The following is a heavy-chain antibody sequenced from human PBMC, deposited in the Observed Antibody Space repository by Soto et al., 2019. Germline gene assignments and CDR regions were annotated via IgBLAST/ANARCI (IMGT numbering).Heavy chain of an antibody. J-gene: IGHJ3*02. V-gene: IGHV1-3*01. CDR2: INAGNGNT. CDR3: ARLLGINMVRGVQDAFDI. Sequence: ASVKVSCKASGYTFTSYAMHWVRQAPGQRLEWMGWINAGNGNTKYSQKFQGRVTITRDTSASTAYMELSSLRSEDTAVYYCARLLGINMVRGVQDAFDIWGQGTMVTVSS. CDR1: GYTFTSYA. D-gene: IGHD3-10*01.